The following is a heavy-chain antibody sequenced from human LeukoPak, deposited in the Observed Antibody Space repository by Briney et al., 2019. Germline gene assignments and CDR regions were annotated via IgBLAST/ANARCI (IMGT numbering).Heavy chain of an antibody. CDR1: GLTFRDYH. CDR2: ISYDGSNK. V-gene: IGHV3-30-3*01. D-gene: IGHD3-9*01. Sequence: PGGSLRLSCAASGLTFRDYHMSWIRQAPGKGLEWVAVISYDGSNKYYADSVKGRFTISRDNSKNTLYLQMNSLRAEDTAVYYCASDILTGYYELDYWGQGTLVTVSS. CDR3: ASDILTGYYELDY. J-gene: IGHJ4*02.